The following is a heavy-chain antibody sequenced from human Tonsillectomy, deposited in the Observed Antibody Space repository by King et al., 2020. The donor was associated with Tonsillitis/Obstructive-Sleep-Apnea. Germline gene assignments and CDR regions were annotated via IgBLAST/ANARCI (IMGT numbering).Heavy chain of an antibody. CDR1: GGSISSYY. CDR2: IHYSGST. J-gene: IGHJ4*02. V-gene: IGHV4-59*08. Sequence: VQLQESGPGLVKPSETLSLTCTVSGGSISSYYWSWIRQPPGKGLEWIGYIHYSGSTNYNPSLKSRVTISVDTSKNQFSLKLSSVTAADTAVYYCASATYCGGDCPPDYWGQGTLVTVSS. CDR3: ASATYCGGDCPPDY. D-gene: IGHD2-21*01.